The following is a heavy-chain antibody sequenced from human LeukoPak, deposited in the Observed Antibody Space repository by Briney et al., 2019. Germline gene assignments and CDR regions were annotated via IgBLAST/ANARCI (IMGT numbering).Heavy chain of an antibody. CDR1: GFTFSSYA. CDR3: AKDFSVYYYDSRVLDY. CDR2: IRYDGGNK. D-gene: IGHD3-22*01. J-gene: IGHJ4*02. Sequence: PGGSLRLSCAASGFTFSSYAMSWVRQAPGKGLEWVAFIRYDGGNKYCTDSVKGRFTISRDNSKNTLYLQMNSLRAEDTAVYYCAKDFSVYYYDSRVLDYWGQGTLVTVSS. V-gene: IGHV3-30*02.